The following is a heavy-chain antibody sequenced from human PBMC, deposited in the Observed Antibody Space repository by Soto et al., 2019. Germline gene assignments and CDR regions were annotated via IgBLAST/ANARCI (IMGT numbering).Heavy chain of an antibody. J-gene: IGHJ4*02. CDR2: IYYSGST. CDR1: GGSISSYY. CDR3: ARGGGNYYDSSGYFQYYFDY. D-gene: IGHD3-22*01. V-gene: IGHV4-59*01. Sequence: SETLSLTCTVSGGSISSYYWSWIRQPPGKGLEWIGYIYYSGSTNYNPSLKSRVTISVDTSKNQFSLKLSSVTAADTAVYYCARGGGNYYDSSGYFQYYFDYWGQGTLVTVSS.